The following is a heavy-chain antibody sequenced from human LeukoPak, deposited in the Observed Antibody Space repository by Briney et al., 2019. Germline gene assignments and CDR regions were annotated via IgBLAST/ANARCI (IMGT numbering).Heavy chain of an antibody. Sequence: GGSLRLSCAASGFTFSSYSMNWVRQAPGKGLEWVSYISSSSSTIYYADSVKGRFTISRDNAKNSLYLQMNSLRAEDTAVYYCARAVAASSLDPFDYWGQGTLVTVSS. CDR2: ISSSSSTI. CDR3: ARAVAASSLDPFDY. J-gene: IGHJ4*02. CDR1: GFTFSSYS. D-gene: IGHD2-15*01. V-gene: IGHV3-48*04.